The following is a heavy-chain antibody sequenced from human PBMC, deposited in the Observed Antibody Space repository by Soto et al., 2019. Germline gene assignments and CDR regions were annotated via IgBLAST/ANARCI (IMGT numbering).Heavy chain of an antibody. CDR3: ARDPSTSRFDY. CDR1: GHTFTSHG. J-gene: IGHJ4*02. Sequence: GASVKVSCKASGHTFTSHGVSWLRQAPGQGLEWLGWISTYSGIRNYARKFQDRVTMGSDTSTSTVYMELRSLTSNDTAMYYCARDPSTSRFDYWGQGTLVTVSS. V-gene: IGHV1-18*01. CDR2: ISTYSGIR. D-gene: IGHD2-2*01.